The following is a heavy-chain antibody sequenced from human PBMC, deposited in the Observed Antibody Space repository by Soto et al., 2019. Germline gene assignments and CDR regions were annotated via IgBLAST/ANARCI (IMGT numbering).Heavy chain of an antibody. Sequence: ASVKVSCKASGYTFTSYGISWVRRAPGQGLEWMGWISAYNGNTNYAQKLQGRVTMTTDTSTSTAYMELRSLRSDDTAVYYCARDYDSSGYYVDWFDPWGQGTLVTVSS. D-gene: IGHD3-22*01. J-gene: IGHJ5*02. V-gene: IGHV1-18*01. CDR2: ISAYNGNT. CDR1: GYTFTSYG. CDR3: ARDYDSSGYYVDWFDP.